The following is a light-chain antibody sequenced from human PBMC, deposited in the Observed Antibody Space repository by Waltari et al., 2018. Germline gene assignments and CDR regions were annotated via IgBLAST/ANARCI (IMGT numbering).Light chain of an antibody. CDR2: DAS. V-gene: IGKV3-15*01. CDR3: QQYNRWPPIT. Sequence: EIVMTQSPATLSVSPGETATLSCSASQSVSSNVACYQKKPGQAPRLLIYDASTRATSIPAKFRGSGSGTEFTLTISSLQSEDFAVYYCQQYNRWPPITFGHGTRLEIK. CDR1: QSVSSN. J-gene: IGKJ5*01.